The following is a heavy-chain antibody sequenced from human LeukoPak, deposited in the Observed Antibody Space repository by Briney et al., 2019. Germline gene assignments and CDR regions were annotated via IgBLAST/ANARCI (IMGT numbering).Heavy chain of an antibody. CDR2: IIPIFGTA. J-gene: IGHJ5*02. CDR3: ARGRGIVVVPAAISWFDP. D-gene: IGHD2-2*02. V-gene: IGHV1-69*13. Sequence: GASVKVSCKASGGTFSSYAISWVRQAPGQGLEWMEGIIPIFGTANYAQRFQGRVTITADESTSTAYMELSSLRSEDTAVYYCARGRGIVVVPAAISWFDPWGQGTLVTVSS. CDR1: GGTFSSYA.